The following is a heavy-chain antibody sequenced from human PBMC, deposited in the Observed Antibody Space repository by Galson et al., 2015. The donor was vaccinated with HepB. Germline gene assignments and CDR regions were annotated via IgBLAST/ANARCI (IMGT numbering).Heavy chain of an antibody. D-gene: IGHD1-1*01. Sequence: SLRLSCAASGFTFSSLGMTWVRQAPGKGLEYVSAIGVNAGSTDYADSVKGRFTISRDNSKNMLYLQMNNLRAEDTAVYYCAKGTTNIDYWGQGTLVTVSS. CDR3: AKGTTNIDY. CDR2: IGVNAGST. J-gene: IGHJ4*02. V-gene: IGHV3-23*01. CDR1: GFTFSSLG.